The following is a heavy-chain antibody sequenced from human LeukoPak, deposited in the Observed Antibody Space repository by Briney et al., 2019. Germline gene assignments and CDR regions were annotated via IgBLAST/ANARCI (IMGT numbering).Heavy chain of an antibody. CDR1: GFTFSDYY. V-gene: IGHV3-11*04. CDR2: ISSSGSTI. Sequence: GGSLRLSCAASGFTFSDYYMSWIRQAPGKGLEWVSYISSSGSTIYYADSVKGRFTISRDNAKNSLYLQMNSLRVEDTAVYYCARDADNHGDTPDYWGQGTLVTVSS. D-gene: IGHD2-21*02. CDR3: ARDADNHGDTPDY. J-gene: IGHJ4*02.